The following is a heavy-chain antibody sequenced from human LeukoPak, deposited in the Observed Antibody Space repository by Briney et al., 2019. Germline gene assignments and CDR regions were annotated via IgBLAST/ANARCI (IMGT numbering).Heavy chain of an antibody. V-gene: IGHV1-46*01. J-gene: IGHJ4*02. CDR1: GYTFSNYN. D-gene: IGHD1-26*01. Sequence: ASVKVSCKASGYTFSNYNVHWVRQAPGQGLEWMGIINPTGGSTNYAQKFQGRVTMTRDMSTTTVYMDLSSLKSEDTAVYYCARAGSSGDYQAGSFEYWGQGTLVTVSS. CDR2: INPTGGST. CDR3: ARAGSSGDYQAGSFEY.